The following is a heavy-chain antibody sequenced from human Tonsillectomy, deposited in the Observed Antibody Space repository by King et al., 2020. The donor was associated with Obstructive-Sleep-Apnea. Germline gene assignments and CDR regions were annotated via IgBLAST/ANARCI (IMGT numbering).Heavy chain of an antibody. CDR2: GYYTGST. Sequence: QLQESGPGLVKPSETLSLTCTVSGASISGSDYYWGWFRKPPGKGLGGIGVGYYTGSTYFNPALKSWPTISVDTSKNQFFLRLRSVTAADTAVYYCARKQWLAPFDYWGQGTLVTVSS. CDR1: GASISGSDYY. D-gene: IGHD6-19*01. V-gene: IGHV4-39*07. CDR3: ARKQWLAPFDY. J-gene: IGHJ4*02.